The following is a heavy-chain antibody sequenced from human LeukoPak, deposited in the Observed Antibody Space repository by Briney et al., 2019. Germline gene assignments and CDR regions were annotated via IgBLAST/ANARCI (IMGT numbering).Heavy chain of an antibody. V-gene: IGHV4-34*12. J-gene: IGHJ4*02. D-gene: IGHD6-13*01. CDR1: GGSFSGYS. Sequence: SETLSLTCAVYGGSFSGYSWSWIRQPPGKGLEWVGEMIHSGSTNYNPSLKSRVTISVDTSKNQFSLRVSSVTAADTAVYYCARSMVLIAAAGKGFDYWGQGTLVTVSS. CDR2: MIHSGST. CDR3: ARSMVLIAAAGKGFDY.